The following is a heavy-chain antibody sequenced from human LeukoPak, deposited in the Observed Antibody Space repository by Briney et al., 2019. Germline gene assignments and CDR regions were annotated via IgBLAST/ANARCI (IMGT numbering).Heavy chain of an antibody. Sequence: GASVKVSCKASGFTFTAYYIHWVRQAPGQGLEWMGWINPNSGGTKYVQKFQGRVTMTRDTSISTAYMELSRLRSDDTAVYYCARDKSPTYHAFDIWGQGTMVTVSS. CDR1: GFTFTAYY. CDR2: INPNSGGT. J-gene: IGHJ3*02. V-gene: IGHV1-2*02. CDR3: ARDKSPTYHAFDI.